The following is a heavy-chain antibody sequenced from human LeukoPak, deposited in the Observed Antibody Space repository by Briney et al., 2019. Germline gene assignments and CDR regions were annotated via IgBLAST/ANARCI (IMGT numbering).Heavy chain of an antibody. CDR3: ARGFTLFDL. J-gene: IGHJ5*02. V-gene: IGHV4-59*01. Sequence: SETLSLTCIVSGGSISHYYWNWIRQPPGKGLEWIGYIYYSGSTNYNPSLKSRVTISVDTSKNQFSLKLSSVTTADTAVYYCARGFTLFDLWGQGTLVTVSS. D-gene: IGHD2/OR15-2a*01. CDR2: IYYSGST. CDR1: GGSISHYY.